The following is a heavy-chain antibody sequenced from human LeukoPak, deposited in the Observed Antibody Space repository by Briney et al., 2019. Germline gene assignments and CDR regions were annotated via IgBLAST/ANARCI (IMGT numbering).Heavy chain of an antibody. CDR1: RSTFTDYY. D-gene: IGHD2-2*01. V-gene: IGHV1-2*06. CDR2: INPNSGGT. CDR3: ARGLPTASYYYMDV. Sequence: ASVKVSCRTSRSTFTDYYMHWVRQAPGQGLEWMGRINPNSGGTNYAQNFQGRVTMTRDTSITTAYMELSRLRSDDTAVYCCARGLPTASYYYMDVWGKGTTVTVSS. J-gene: IGHJ6*03.